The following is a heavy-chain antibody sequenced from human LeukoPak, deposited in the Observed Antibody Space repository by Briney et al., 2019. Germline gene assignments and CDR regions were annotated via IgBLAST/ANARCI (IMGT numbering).Heavy chain of an antibody. V-gene: IGHV3-23*01. D-gene: IGHD3-22*01. CDR3: AKDNRGTIVVVTPYYFDY. J-gene: IGHJ4*02. Sequence: GGSLRLSCAASGFTFGTYAMSWVRQAPGKGLERVSDISGSGGSTYYADSVKGRFTISRDNSKNTLYLQMNSLRAEDTAIYYCAKDNRGTIVVVTPYYFDYWGQGTLVTVSS. CDR1: GFTFGTYA. CDR2: ISGSGGST.